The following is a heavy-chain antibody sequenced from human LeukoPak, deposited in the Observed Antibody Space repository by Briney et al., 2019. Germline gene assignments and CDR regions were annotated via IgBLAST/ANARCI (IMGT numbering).Heavy chain of an antibody. CDR3: ALYDPDYYYMDV. Sequence: PSETLSLTCAVYGGSFSGYYWSWIRQPPGKGLEWIGEINHSGSTNYNPSLKSRVTISVDTSKNQFSLKLSSVTAADTAVYCCALYDPDYYYMDVWGKGTTVTVSS. D-gene: IGHD2-2*02. V-gene: IGHV4-34*01. CDR2: INHSGST. CDR1: GGSFSGYY. J-gene: IGHJ6*03.